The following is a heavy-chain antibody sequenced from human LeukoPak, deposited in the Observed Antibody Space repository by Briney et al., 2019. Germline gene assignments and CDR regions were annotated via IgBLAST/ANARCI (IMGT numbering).Heavy chain of an antibody. CDR2: IRDDGSDK. CDR1: GFTMKNFG. J-gene: IGHJ4*02. Sequence: PGRSLRLSCAASGFTMKNFGMHWVRQAPGKGLEWMANIRDDGSDKYYVDSVKGRFTISRDNAQNTLLLQMDSLRVEDTAVYYCVRHTRRSPGDYWGQGTLVTVST. D-gene: IGHD1-26*01. V-gene: IGHV3-7*01. CDR3: VRHTRRSPGDY.